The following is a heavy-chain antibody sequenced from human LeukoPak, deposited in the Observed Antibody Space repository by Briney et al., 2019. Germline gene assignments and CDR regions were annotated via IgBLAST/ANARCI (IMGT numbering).Heavy chain of an antibody. CDR3: ARHGSWGGDRYFDVYFDY. Sequence: GDSDTRYSPSFQGQVTISADKPISTAYLQWSSLKASDTAMYYCARHGSWGGDRYFDVYFDYWGQGTLVTVSS. CDR2: GDSDT. D-gene: IGHD3-9*01. J-gene: IGHJ4*02. V-gene: IGHV5-51*01.